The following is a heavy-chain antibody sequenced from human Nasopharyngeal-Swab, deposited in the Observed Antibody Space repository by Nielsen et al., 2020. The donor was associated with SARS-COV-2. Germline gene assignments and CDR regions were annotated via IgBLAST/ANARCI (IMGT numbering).Heavy chain of an antibody. CDR3: AKGRNRILVTGTLFDY. CDR1: GFAYNNYA. CDR2: ISGSGDTI. Sequence: GGSLRLSCAASGFAYNNYAMNWVRQAPGKGLEWVSVISGSGDTIYYADSVKGRFTISRDNSKNTLYLQMNSLTAEDTAVYFCAKGRNRILVTGTLFDYWGQGTLVTVSS. V-gene: IGHV3-23*01. D-gene: IGHD6-19*01. J-gene: IGHJ4*02.